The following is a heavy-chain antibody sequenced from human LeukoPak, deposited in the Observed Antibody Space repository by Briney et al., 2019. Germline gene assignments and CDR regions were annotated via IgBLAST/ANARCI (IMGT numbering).Heavy chain of an antibody. V-gene: IGHV3-30*18. J-gene: IGHJ4*02. CDR2: IPYDGSYQ. CDR3: AKDHADIVVLPGAHIDY. Sequence: GGSLRLSCAASGFTFSSHGMHWVRQAPGKGLEWVAVIPYDGSYQYYADSVKGRFTISRDNFKNTLSLQMNSLRADDTAVYYCAKDHADIVVLPGAHIDYWGQGTLVTVSS. D-gene: IGHD2-2*01. CDR1: GFTFSSHG.